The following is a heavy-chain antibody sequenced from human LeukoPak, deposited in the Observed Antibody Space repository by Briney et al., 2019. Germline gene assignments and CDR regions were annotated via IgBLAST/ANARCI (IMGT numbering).Heavy chain of an antibody. Sequence: GGSLRLSCAASGFTFSTYVMSWVRQAPGKGLEWVSAISGSGGSTYYADSVKGRFTISRDNSKNTLYLQMNSLRAEDTAVYYCAKVRGAVAGFFDYWGQGTLVTVSS. CDR2: ISGSGGST. CDR3: AKVRGAVAGFFDY. CDR1: GFTFSTYV. V-gene: IGHV3-23*01. D-gene: IGHD6-19*01. J-gene: IGHJ4*02.